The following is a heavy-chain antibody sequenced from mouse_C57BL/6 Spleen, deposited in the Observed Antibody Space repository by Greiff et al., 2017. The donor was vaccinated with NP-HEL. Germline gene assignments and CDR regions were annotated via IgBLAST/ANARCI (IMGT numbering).Heavy chain of an antibody. CDR2: IYPGSGST. CDR1: GYTFTSYW. Sequence: QVHVKQPGAELVKPGASVKMSCKASGYTFTSYWITWVKQRPGQGLEWIGDIYPGSGSTNYNEKFKSKATLTVDTSSSTAYMQLSSLTSEDSAVYYCAIIYYYGSGYFDVWGTGTTVTVSS. CDR3: AIIYYYGSGYFDV. J-gene: IGHJ1*03. D-gene: IGHD1-1*01. V-gene: IGHV1-55*01.